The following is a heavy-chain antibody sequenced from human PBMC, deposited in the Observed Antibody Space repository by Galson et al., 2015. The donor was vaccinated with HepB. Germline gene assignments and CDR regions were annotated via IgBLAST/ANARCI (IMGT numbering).Heavy chain of an antibody. V-gene: IGHV3-9*01. Sequence: SLRLSCAGSGFIFEDYAMHWVRQGPGKGLEWVSGISWNSGRIGYADSVKGRFTISRDNAKNSLYLQMNSLRVEDTALYYCAKEDGGFKFEPCGQGTLVTVSS. J-gene: IGHJ5*02. CDR1: GFIFEDYA. CDR2: ISWNSGRI. CDR3: AKEDGGFKFEP. D-gene: IGHD2-15*01.